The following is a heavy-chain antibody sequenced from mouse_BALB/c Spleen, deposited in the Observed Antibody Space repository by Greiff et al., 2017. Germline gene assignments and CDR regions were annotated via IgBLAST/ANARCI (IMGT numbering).Heavy chain of an antibody. CDR1: GYSITSDYA. Sequence: DVKLQESGPGLVKPSQSLSLTCTVTGYSITSDYAWNWIRQFPGNKLEWMGYISYSGSTSYNPSLKSRISITRDTSKNQFFLQLNSVTTEDTATYYCARYDAYWGQGTLVTVSA. D-gene: IGHD2-3*01. J-gene: IGHJ3*01. V-gene: IGHV3-2*02. CDR3: ARYDAY. CDR2: ISYSGST.